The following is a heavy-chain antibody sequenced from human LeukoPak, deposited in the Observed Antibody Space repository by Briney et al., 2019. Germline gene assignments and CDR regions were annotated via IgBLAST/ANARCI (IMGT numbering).Heavy chain of an antibody. CDR1: GFTFSNYG. J-gene: IGHJ6*02. D-gene: IGHD3-10*01. V-gene: IGHV3-33*01. CDR3: ARALFAGAFYGMDV. CDR2: IWSDGSNK. Sequence: GGSLRLSCAASGFTFSNYGVHWVRQAPGKGLEWVAVIWSDGSNKYYADSVKGRFAISRDNSENTLYLQMNSLRAEDTAVYYCARALFAGAFYGMDVWGQGTTVTVS.